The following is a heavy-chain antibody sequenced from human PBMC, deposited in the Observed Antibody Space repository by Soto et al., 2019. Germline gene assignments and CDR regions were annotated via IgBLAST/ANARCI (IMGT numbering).Heavy chain of an antibody. CDR3: ARDLGTAVAGYAMDV. Sequence: GGSLRLSCAASGFTFSGYDMHWVRQATGKGLEWVSAIGTAGDTYYPGSVKGRFTISRENAKNSLYLQMNSLRAGDTAVYYCARDLGTAVAGYAMDVWGQGTTVTVSS. J-gene: IGHJ6*02. CDR1: GFTFSGYD. V-gene: IGHV3-13*01. D-gene: IGHD6-19*01. CDR2: IGTAGDT.